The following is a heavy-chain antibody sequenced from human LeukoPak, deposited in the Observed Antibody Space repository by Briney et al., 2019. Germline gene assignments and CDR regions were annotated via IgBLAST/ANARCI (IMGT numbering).Heavy chain of an antibody. J-gene: IGHJ6*02. CDR2: MNLDGSEK. Sequence: PGGSLRLSCAASGFTFSSCWMSWVRQAPGKGLEWVANMNLDGSEKYYVDSVKGRFTISRDNAKNSLYLQMHSLRAEDTAVYYCGRDKKWLQYYYGVDVWGQGTTVIVSS. V-gene: IGHV3-7*01. D-gene: IGHD5-12*01. CDR1: GFTFSSCW. CDR3: GRDKKWLQYYYGVDV.